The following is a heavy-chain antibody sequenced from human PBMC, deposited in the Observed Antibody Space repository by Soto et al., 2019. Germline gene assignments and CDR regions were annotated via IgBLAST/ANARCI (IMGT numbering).Heavy chain of an antibody. CDR1: RVAFSKFI. Sequence: QAQLEQSGAEVKKPGSSVKVSCKASRVAFSKFIVTWVRQAPGLGLEWVGGIIPIFGTANYAKKFQGRVTITADESTSTSYMEVNNLRSEDTAVYYCAEVRYSSPMGDYYGMDVWGQGTTGTVCS. D-gene: IGHD6-19*01. J-gene: IGHJ6*02. CDR3: AEVRYSSPMGDYYGMDV. V-gene: IGHV1-69*01. CDR2: IIPIFGTA.